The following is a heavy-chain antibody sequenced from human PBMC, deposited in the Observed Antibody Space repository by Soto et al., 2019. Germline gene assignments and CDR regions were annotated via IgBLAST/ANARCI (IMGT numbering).Heavy chain of an antibody. D-gene: IGHD3-22*01. CDR1: GFRFSSYS. CDR3: GGDSSGYYYPDVFDI. V-gene: IGHV3-48*02. J-gene: IGHJ3*02. CDR2: ISSSSSTI. Sequence: TGGSLRLSCAASGFRFSSYSMNWVRQAPGKGLEWVSYISSSSSTIYYADSVKGRFTISRDNAKNSLYLQMNSLRDEDTAVYYCGGDSSGYYYPDVFDIWGQGTMVTVSS.